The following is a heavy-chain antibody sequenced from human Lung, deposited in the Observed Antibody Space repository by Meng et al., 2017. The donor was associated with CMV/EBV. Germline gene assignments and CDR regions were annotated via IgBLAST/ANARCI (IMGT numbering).Heavy chain of an antibody. V-gene: IGHV3-15*01. CDR3: TTAGANYEPDY. J-gene: IGHJ4*02. CDR1: GFTFSNAW. D-gene: IGHD3-22*01. Sequence: XAASGFTFSNAWMSWVRQAPGKGLEWVGRIKRNTDGGTRDHAAPVRGRFTISRDDSKNTLYLQMNSLTTEDTAVYYCTTAGANYEPDYWGQGTLVTVSS. CDR2: IKRNTDGGTR.